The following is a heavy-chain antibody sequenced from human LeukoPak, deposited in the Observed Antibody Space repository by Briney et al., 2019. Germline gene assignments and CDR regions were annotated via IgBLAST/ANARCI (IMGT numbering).Heavy chain of an antibody. CDR1: GYNFANDW. V-gene: IGHV5-51*01. CDR2: IYPGDSDT. CDR3: ARASVGRWLLLGGAFDI. J-gene: IGHJ3*02. D-gene: IGHD5-24*01. Sequence: PGASLQISCKGSGYNFANDWIGWVRQLPGKGLEGMGIIYPGDSDTIYSPSFQGQVTISADKSFSTAYLQWSSLKASDTAMYYCARASVGRWLLLGGAFDIWGQGTMVTVSS.